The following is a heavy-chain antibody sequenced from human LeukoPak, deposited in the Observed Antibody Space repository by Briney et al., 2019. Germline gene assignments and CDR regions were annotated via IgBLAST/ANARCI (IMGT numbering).Heavy chain of an antibody. D-gene: IGHD4-17*01. Sequence: PGGSLRLSCAASGFTFSSYAMSWVRQAPGKGLEWVSAISGSGGSTYYADSVKGRFTISRDNSKNTLYLQMNGLRAEDTAVYYCAKDLLAGYGVAHDAFDIWGQGTMVTVSS. J-gene: IGHJ3*02. V-gene: IGHV3-23*01. CDR2: ISGSGGST. CDR1: GFTFSSYA. CDR3: AKDLLAGYGVAHDAFDI.